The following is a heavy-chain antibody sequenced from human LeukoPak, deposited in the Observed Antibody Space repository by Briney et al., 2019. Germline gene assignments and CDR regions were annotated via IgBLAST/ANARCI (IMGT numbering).Heavy chain of an antibody. Sequence: PGGSLRLSCAASGFTFSSYWMSWVRQAPGKGLEWVANIKQDGSEKYYVDSVKGRFTISRDNAKNSLYLQMNSLRAEDTAVYYCARERGMITFPFDYWGQGTLVTVSS. CDR2: IKQDGSEK. CDR1: GFTFSSYW. CDR3: ARERGMITFPFDY. J-gene: IGHJ4*02. D-gene: IGHD3-16*01. V-gene: IGHV3-7*01.